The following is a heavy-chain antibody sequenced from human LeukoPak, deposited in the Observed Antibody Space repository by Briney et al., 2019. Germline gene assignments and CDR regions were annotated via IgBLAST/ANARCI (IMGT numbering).Heavy chain of an antibody. Sequence: ASVKVSCKASGYTFTSYGISWVRQAPGQGLEWMGWISAYNGNTNYAQKLQGRVTMTRDMSTSTVYMELSSLRSEDTAVYYCTRDYSIYYYMDVWGKGTTVTVSS. CDR3: TRDYSIYYYMDV. V-gene: IGHV1-18*01. D-gene: IGHD4-11*01. CDR2: ISAYNGNT. CDR1: GYTFTSYG. J-gene: IGHJ6*03.